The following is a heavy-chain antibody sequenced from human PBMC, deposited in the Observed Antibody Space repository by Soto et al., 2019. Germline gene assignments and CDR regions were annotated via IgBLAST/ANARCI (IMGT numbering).Heavy chain of an antibody. CDR1: GGTFSSYT. CDR3: ARDPEYYYDSSGRFSP. CDR2: IIPILGIA. J-gene: IGHJ5*02. V-gene: IGHV1-69*02. D-gene: IGHD3-22*01. Sequence: QVQLVQSGAEVKKPGSSVKVSCKASGGTFSSYTISWVRQAPGQGLEWMGRIIPILGIANYAQKFQGRVTMTADKSTRTADMELSSLRSEDTAVYYCARDPEYYYDSSGRFSPWGQGTLVTVSS.